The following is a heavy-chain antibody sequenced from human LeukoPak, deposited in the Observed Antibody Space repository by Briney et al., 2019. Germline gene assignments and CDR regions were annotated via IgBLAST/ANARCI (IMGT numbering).Heavy chain of an antibody. J-gene: IGHJ6*02. Sequence: GRSLRLSCAASGFTFSSYAMHWVRQAPGKGLEWVAAISYDGSNKFYADSVKGRFTISRDNSKNTLYLQMNSLRAEDSAVYYCAREGPGIAAAGDHPSMDVWGQGTTVTVSS. CDR2: ISYDGSNK. D-gene: IGHD6-13*01. CDR1: GFTFSSYA. V-gene: IGHV3-30-3*01. CDR3: AREGPGIAAAGDHPSMDV.